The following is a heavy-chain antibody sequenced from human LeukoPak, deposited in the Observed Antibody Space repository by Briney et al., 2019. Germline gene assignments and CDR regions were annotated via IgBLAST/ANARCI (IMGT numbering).Heavy chain of an antibody. CDR1: GYTFTSYG. J-gene: IGHJ4*02. V-gene: IGHV1-3*01. Sequence: ASVKVSCKASGYTFTSYGISWVRQAPGQRLEWMGWINPGNGNTKYSQKFQGRVTITRDTSASTAYMELSSLRSEDTAVYYCARDLGTGDSEYYFDYWGQGILVTVPS. CDR3: ARDLGTGDSEYYFDY. D-gene: IGHD4-17*01. CDR2: INPGNGNT.